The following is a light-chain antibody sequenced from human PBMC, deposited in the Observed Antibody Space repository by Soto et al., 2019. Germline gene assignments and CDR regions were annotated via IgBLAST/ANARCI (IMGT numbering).Light chain of an antibody. CDR2: DAS. CDR3: QMYNSY. J-gene: IGKJ4*01. Sequence: DIQMTQSPSTLSAAVGDRVTITCRASQSISSWLAWYQQKPGKAPKPLIYDASSLESGVPSRFSGGGSGTEFTLTISSLQPDDFATYYCQMYNSYFGGGTKVDIK. CDR1: QSISSW. V-gene: IGKV1-5*01.